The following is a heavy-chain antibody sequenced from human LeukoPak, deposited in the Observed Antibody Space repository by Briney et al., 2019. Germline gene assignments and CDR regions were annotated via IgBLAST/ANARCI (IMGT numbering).Heavy chain of an antibody. J-gene: IGHJ3*02. D-gene: IGHD1-26*01. CDR1: GLTLTNAW. V-gene: IGHV3-15*01. Sequence: GGSLRLSCTASGLTLTNAWVSWVRQAPGKGLEWVGRIKRQSDGGTTDYAAPVSGRFTISRDDSKNTVYLQMSGLKTEDTAMYYCKGATTTFDIWGQGTMVTVPS. CDR2: IKRQSDGGTT. CDR3: KGATTTFDI.